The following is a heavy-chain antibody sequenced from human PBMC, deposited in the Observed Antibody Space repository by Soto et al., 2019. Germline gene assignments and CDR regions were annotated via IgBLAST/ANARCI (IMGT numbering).Heavy chain of an antibody. J-gene: IGHJ4*02. V-gene: IGHV1-2*02. D-gene: IGHD1-1*01. CDR1: GYTFSDYY. CDR2: INPNSGGT. CDR3: AREPATAKTEGVDF. Sequence: ASVKVSCKASGYTFSDYYIHWVRQAPGQGLEWMGWINPNSGGTKYAPKFQGGVTMTRDTSITTAYMELSRLRSGDTAVYYCAREPATAKTEGVDFWGQGTVVTVSS.